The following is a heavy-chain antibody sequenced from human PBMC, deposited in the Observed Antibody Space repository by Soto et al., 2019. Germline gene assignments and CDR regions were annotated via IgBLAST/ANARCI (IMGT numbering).Heavy chain of an antibody. V-gene: IGHV1-69*06. D-gene: IGHD6-6*01. CDR3: ARGYKSSSSNHYYYGMDV. CDR2: IIPIFGTA. J-gene: IGHJ6*02. CDR1: GGTFSSYA. Sequence: GAAVKGSCKASGGTFSSYAISWVRQAPGQGLEWMGGIIPIFGTANYAQKFQGRVTMTADKSTSTAYMELSSLRSEDTAVYYCARGYKSSSSNHYYYGMDVWGQGTTVTVSS.